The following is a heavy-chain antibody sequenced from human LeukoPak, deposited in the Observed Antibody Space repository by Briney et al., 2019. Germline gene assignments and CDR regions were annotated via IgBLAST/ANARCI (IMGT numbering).Heavy chain of an antibody. CDR1: GFTFSSYA. CDR3: AKGLELYSSSSFFLA. Sequence: GGSLRLPCAASGFTFSSYAMSWVRQAPGKGLEWVSAISGSGGSTYYADSVKGRFTISRDNSKNTLYLQMNSLRAEDTAVYYCAKGLELYSSSSFFLAWGQGTLVTVSS. V-gene: IGHV3-23*01. J-gene: IGHJ5*02. D-gene: IGHD6-6*01. CDR2: ISGSGGST.